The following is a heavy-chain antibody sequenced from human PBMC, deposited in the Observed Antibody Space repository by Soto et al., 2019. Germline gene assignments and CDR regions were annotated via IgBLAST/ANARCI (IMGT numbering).Heavy chain of an antibody. D-gene: IGHD2-21*02. CDR1: GGTFSRHT. Sequence: QDQLVQSGAEVKQPGSSVKVSCKASGGTFSRHTFSWVRQAPGQGLEWMGRIIPALGTATYAQKLPGRVTATADESASTVCTERNRLSPEEPAVCYCARPVSADCWFFDRWGRATLVTVSP. CDR3: ARPVSADCWFFDR. CDR2: IIPALGTA. V-gene: IGHV1-69*08. J-gene: IGHJ2*01.